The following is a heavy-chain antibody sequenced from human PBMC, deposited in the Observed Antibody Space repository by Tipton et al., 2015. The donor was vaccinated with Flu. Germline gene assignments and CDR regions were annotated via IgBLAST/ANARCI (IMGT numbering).Heavy chain of an antibody. CDR2: VSYTGST. V-gene: IGHV4-59*01. Sequence: TLSLTCSVSGGSIANYFWYWIRQPPGRGLEWIGFVSYTGSTTYNTSLKNRVTISVDSSKNQFSLKLRSVNAEDTALYYCARAGGAANSDRWFDPWGQGVLVTVSS. CDR3: ARAGGAANSDRWFDP. D-gene: IGHD2-21*01. CDR1: GGSIANYF. J-gene: IGHJ5*02.